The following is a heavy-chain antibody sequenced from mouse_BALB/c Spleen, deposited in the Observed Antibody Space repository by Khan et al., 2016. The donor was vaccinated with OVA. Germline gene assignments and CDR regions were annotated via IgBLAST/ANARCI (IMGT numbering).Heavy chain of an antibody. CDR1: GYSITSNYA. CDR3: ARGNYYGYYFDY. J-gene: IGHJ2*01. Sequence: EVQLVESGPGLVKPSQSLSLTCTVTGYSITSNYAWNWIRQFPGNKLEWMGYISYSDSTSYNPSLKSRISITRDTSQNQFFLQLNSVTTEDTATYYCARGNYYGYYFDYWGQAPLSQSPQ. CDR2: ISYSDST. D-gene: IGHD1-1*01. V-gene: IGHV3-2*02.